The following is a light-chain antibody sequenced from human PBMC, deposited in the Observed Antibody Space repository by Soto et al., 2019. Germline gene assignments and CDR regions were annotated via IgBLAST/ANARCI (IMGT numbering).Light chain of an antibody. CDR1: PSISTW. J-gene: IGKJ1*01. CDR3: QHYNSYPRT. V-gene: IGKV1-5*03. Sequence: DIQMTQSPSTLPASVGDRVTIPCRANPSISTWLAWYQPKPGKAPNPLIYKASRLETGVPSRFSGSGSGTEFTLTISRLQPDDSASYYCQHYNSYPRTFGQGTKLDLK. CDR2: KAS.